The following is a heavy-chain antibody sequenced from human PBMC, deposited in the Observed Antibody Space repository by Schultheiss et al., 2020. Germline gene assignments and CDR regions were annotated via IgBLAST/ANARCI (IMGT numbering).Heavy chain of an antibody. CDR1: GYSISSGYY. D-gene: IGHD1-26*01. CDR3: ARGGGGSYLDY. J-gene: IGHJ4*02. Sequence: SQTLSLTCAVSGYSISSGYYWGWIRQPPGKGLEWIGSIYYSGSTYYNPSLKSRVTISVDTSKNQFSLKLSSVTAADTAVYYCARGGGGSYLDYWGQGTLVTVSS. V-gene: IGHV4-38-2*01. CDR2: IYYSGST.